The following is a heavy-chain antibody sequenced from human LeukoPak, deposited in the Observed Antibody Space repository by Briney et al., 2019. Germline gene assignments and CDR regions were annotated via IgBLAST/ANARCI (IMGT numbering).Heavy chain of an antibody. J-gene: IGHJ4*02. CDR2: IYPRDGST. CDR1: GYSFTSNY. CDR3: ARGQEAFDY. Sequence: ASVTVSCKASGYSFTSNYIHRVRQAPGQGLEWMGMIYPRDGSTSYAQKFQGRVTVTRDTSTSTVHMELSGLRSEDTAVYYCARGQEAFDYWGQGTLVTVSS. V-gene: IGHV1-46*01.